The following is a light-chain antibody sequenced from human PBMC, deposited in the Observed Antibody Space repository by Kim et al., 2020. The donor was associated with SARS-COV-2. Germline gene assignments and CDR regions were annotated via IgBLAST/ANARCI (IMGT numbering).Light chain of an antibody. CDR1: QSVSSS. V-gene: IGKV3-15*01. CDR3: QQYNNWPPT. J-gene: IGKJ2*01. CDR2: GAS. Sequence: SLSPGNIATLSCRAGQSVSSSLAWYQQKPGQTPRLLISGASTRATGTPARCSGSGYGTEFSLTISSLQSEDFAVYFCQQYNNWPPTFGQGTKLEI.